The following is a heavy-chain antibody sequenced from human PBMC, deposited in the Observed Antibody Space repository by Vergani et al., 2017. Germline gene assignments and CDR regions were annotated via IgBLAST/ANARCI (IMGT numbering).Heavy chain of an antibody. CDR3: AKNPGISTTRHYYAMDV. D-gene: IGHD1-1*01. V-gene: IGHV3-30-3*01. J-gene: IGHJ6*02. CDR1: GFIFKNYT. CDR2: ISHDGNNK. Sequence: QVNLVGSGGGVVQPGRSLRLSCATYGFIFKNYTMHWVRQAPGKGLEWVALISHDGNNKYYADSVKGRFTISRDNSKNTLYLQMNSLRAEDTAVYYCAKNPGISTTRHYYAMDVWGQGTTVTVSS.